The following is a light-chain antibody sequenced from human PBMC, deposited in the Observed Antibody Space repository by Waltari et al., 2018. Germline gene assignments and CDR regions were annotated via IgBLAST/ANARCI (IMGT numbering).Light chain of an antibody. V-gene: IGKV1-39*01. Sequence: DFQMTQSPSSLSASVGDRVTITCRASQSISTYLNWYQQKPGKAPNLLIYAASSLQSGVPSRCSGSGSRTDFTLTISSLQPEDFATYYCQQSYSPLTFGGGTKVEIK. J-gene: IGKJ4*01. CDR1: QSISTY. CDR3: QQSYSPLT. CDR2: AAS.